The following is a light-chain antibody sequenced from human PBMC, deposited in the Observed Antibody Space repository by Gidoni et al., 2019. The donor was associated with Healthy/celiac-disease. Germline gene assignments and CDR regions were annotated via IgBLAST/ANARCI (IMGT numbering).Light chain of an antibody. V-gene: IGKV3-20*01. CDR2: GAS. CDR1: QSVSSSY. Sequence: EIVLTQSPGTLSLSPGERATLSCRASQSVSSSYLAWYQQKPGQAPRLLIYGASSRATGIPDRFRGSGSGTDFTLTISRLEPEDFAVYYCQQYGSSPPRLTFGGGTKVEIK. CDR3: QQYGSSPPRLT. J-gene: IGKJ4*01.